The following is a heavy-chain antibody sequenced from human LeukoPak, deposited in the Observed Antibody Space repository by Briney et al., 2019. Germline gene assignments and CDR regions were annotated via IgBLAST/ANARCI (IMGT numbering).Heavy chain of an antibody. CDR1: AGSISSSSYY. CDR2: SYCSGST. Sequence: SETLSLTCTVAAGSISSSSYYWSWIREPPWKGLDWIGYSYCSGSTNYNPSLKSRVTISVDTSKNPFSLKLSSVTAADTAVYYCARADPDSSSTLEVFDYWGQGTLVTVSS. J-gene: IGHJ4*02. CDR3: ARADPDSSSTLEVFDY. D-gene: IGHD6-6*01. V-gene: IGHV4-61*01.